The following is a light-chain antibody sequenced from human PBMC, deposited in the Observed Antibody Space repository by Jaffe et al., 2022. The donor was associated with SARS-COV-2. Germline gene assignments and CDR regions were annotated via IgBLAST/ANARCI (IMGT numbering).Light chain of an antibody. J-gene: IGLJ3*02. V-gene: IGLV8-61*01. CDR2: TTN. CDR3: VLYMGSGTWV. CDR1: SGSVSTNYY. Sequence: QTVVTQEPSFSVSPGGTVTLTCGLSSGSVSTNYYPSWYQQTPGQPPRTLIYTTNIRSSGVPDRFSGSILGSKAALTITGAQTDDESVYYCVLYMGSGTWVFGGGTKLTVL.